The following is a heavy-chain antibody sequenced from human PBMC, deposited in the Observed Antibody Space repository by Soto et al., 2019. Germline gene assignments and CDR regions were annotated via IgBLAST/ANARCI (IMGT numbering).Heavy chain of an antibody. CDR1: GGTFSSYA. D-gene: IGHD6-19*01. Sequence: QVQLVQSGAEVKKPGSSVKVSCKASGGTFSSYAISWVRQAPGQGLEWMGGIIPIFGTANYAQKFQGRVTITADESTSTAHMELSSLRSEDTAVYHCATVGSDSSGWYGVGYWGQGTLVTVSS. J-gene: IGHJ4*02. V-gene: IGHV1-69*01. CDR2: IIPIFGTA. CDR3: ATVGSDSSGWYGVGY.